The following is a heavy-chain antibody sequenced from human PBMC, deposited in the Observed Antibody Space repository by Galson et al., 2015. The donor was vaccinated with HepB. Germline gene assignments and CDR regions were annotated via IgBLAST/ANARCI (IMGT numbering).Heavy chain of an antibody. CDR2: ISGSGGST. Sequence: SLRLSCAASGFTFSSYAMSWVRQAPGKGLEWVSAISGSGGSTYYADSVKGRFTISRDNSKNTLYLQMNSLRAEDTAVYYCAKDRLDGVAAAGTFFDYWGQGTLVTVSS. D-gene: IGHD6-13*01. J-gene: IGHJ4*02. CDR1: GFTFSSYA. CDR3: AKDRLDGVAAAGTFFDY. V-gene: IGHV3-23*01.